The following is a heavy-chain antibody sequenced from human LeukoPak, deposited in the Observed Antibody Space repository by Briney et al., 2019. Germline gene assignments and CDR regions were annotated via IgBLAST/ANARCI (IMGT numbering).Heavy chain of an antibody. CDR3: AKLLGTVTTYDS. CDR2: VNPDGSQK. D-gene: IGHD1-1*01. V-gene: IGHV3-7*01. Sequence: GGSLTLSCEASGFTFSVNWMSWVRQAPGKGLEWVASVNPDGSQKLYVDSVKGRFTISRDNTKSSLYLQMNSLGAEDTAMYYCAKLLGTVTTYDSWGQGTRVTVSS. CDR1: GFTFSVNW. J-gene: IGHJ4*02.